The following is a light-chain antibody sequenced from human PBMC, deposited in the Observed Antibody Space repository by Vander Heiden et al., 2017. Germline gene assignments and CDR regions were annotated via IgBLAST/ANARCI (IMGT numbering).Light chain of an antibody. V-gene: IGLV1-40*01. J-gene: IGLJ3*02. CDR3: QYYDDRLSGSRV. Sequence: QSVLTQPPSVSGAPGQRVTISCTGSSSNIGAGYRVHCYQQIPGTAPKLLISDNINRPSGVSDRFSGSKSGTSASLVITGLQAEDEADYYCQYYDDRLSGSRVFGGGTKQTVL. CDR2: DNI. CDR1: SSNIGAGYR.